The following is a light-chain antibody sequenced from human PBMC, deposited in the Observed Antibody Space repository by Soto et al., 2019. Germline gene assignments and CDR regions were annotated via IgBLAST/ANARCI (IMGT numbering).Light chain of an antibody. V-gene: IGKV3-15*01. CDR3: QQYGSSPRT. J-gene: IGKJ1*01. CDR1: QSVSSY. CDR2: GTS. Sequence: EIVLTQSPASLSLSPGERATLSCRASQSVSSYLAWYQQKPGQAPRLLIYGTSTRATGFPARFSGSASGTDFTLTISSLQSEDFAVYYCQQYGSSPRTFGQGTKVDIK.